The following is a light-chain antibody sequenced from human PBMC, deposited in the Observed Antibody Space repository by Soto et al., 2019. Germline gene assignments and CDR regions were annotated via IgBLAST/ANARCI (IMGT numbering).Light chain of an antibody. V-gene: IGKV1-33*01. J-gene: IGKJ5*01. Sequence: DIQMTQSPSSLSASVGDRVTITCQASQDISNYLNWYQQKPGKAPKLLIYDASNLETGAPARFSGTGSGTDLTFTISSLQHEDIATYYCQQYDNLPVTFGQGKRLEIK. CDR1: QDISNY. CDR3: QQYDNLPVT. CDR2: DAS.